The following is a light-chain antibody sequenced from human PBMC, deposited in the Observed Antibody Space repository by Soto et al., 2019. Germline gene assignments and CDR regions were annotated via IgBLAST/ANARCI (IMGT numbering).Light chain of an antibody. CDR1: QDISNS. CDR2: GAS. V-gene: IGKV1-33*01. CDR3: QQYDNVPIT. J-gene: IGKJ5*01. Sequence: DIEMTQSPSSLSASVGDRVTITCQASQDISNSLKWYQQKPGKAPKPLIYGASNLETGVPSRFRGSGSGTDFTFTISSLQPEDIATYYCQQYDNVPITFGQGTRLEIK.